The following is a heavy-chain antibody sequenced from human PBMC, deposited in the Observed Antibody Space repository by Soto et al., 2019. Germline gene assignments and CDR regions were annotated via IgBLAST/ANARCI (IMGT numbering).Heavy chain of an antibody. J-gene: IGHJ3*02. D-gene: IGHD6-6*01. CDR1: GFTFSDHY. V-gene: IGHV3-72*01. Sequence: GGSLRLSCAASGFTFSDHYMDWVRQAPGKGLEWVGRTRNKANSYTTEYAASVKGRFTISRDDSKNSLYLQMNSLKTEDTAVYYCARETGSSASHDAFDIWGQGTMVTVSS. CDR3: ARETGSSASHDAFDI. CDR2: TRNKANSYTT.